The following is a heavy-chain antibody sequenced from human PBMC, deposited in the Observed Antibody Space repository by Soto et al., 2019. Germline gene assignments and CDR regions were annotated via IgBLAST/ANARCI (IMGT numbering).Heavy chain of an antibody. V-gene: IGHV3-64*01. J-gene: IGHJ3*02. CDR3: ARKGAHDVFDI. Sequence: PGGSLRLSCEVSGFTFSNYAMLWVRQAPGKGLEYVSAISSNGGNTYYANSVKGRFTISRDNSKNTLYLQMGSLRPEDMAVYYCARKGAHDVFDIWGLGTMVTVSS. CDR1: GFTFSNYA. CDR2: ISSNGGNT.